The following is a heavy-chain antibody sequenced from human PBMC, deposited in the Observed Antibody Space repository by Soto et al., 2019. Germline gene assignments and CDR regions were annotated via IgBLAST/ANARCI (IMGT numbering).Heavy chain of an antibody. J-gene: IGHJ4*02. CDR1: GGTFSSYA. CDR2: IIPIFGTA. D-gene: IGHD3-10*01. CDR3: ARDPFPGPYDSGNN. Sequence: SVKVSCKASGGTFSSYAISWVRQAPGQGLEWMGGIIPIFGTANYAQKFQGRVTITADESTSTAYMELSSLRSEDTAVYYCARDPFPGPYDSGNNWGQGTLVTVSS. V-gene: IGHV1-69*13.